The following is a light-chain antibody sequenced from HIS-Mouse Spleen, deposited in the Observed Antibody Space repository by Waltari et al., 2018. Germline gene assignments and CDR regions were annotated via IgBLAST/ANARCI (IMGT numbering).Light chain of an antibody. CDR1: QRVSSN. V-gene: IGKV3D-15*03. CDR2: GAS. Sequence: EIVMTQSPATLSVSPGERATLSCRASQRVSSNLPWYQQKPGQAPRLLIYGASIRATGIPARFSGSGSGTEFTLTISILQSEDFAVYYCQQYNNWPPLTFGGGTKVEIK. CDR3: QQYNNWPPLT. J-gene: IGKJ4*01.